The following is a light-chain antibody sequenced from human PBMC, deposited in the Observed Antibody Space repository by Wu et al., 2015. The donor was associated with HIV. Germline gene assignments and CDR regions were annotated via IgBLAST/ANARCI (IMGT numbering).Light chain of an antibody. CDR1: QSVSSSY. Sequence: EIVLTQSPGTLSLFPGERATLSCRASQSVSSSYLAWYQQKPGQAPRLLIYGASSRATGIPDRFSGSGSGTDFTLTISRLEPEDFAVYYCQQYGSSPNSFGQGTKLEIK. CDR3: QQYGSSPNS. J-gene: IGKJ2*03. V-gene: IGKV3-20*01. CDR2: GAS.